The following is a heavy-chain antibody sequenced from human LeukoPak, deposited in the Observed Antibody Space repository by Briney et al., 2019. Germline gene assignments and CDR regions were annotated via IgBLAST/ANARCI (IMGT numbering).Heavy chain of an antibody. V-gene: IGHV4-4*02. Sequence: SGTLSLTCAVSGGSISSSNWWSWVRQPPGKGLEWIGYIYYSGSTNYNPSLKSRVTISVDTSKNQFSLKLSSVTAADTAVYYCARLSLPMDVGKKKSSYGDYSWWYFDLWGRGTLVTVSS. D-gene: IGHD4-17*01. CDR2: IYYSGST. CDR3: ARLSLPMDVGKKKSSYGDYSWWYFDL. J-gene: IGHJ2*01. CDR1: GGSISSSNW.